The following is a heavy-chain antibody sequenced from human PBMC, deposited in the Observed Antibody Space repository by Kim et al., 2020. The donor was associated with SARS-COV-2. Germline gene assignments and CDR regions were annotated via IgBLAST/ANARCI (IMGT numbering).Heavy chain of an antibody. V-gene: IGHV4-34*01. CDR1: GGSFSGYY. CDR3: ARGPATLPRGYNYGYKAVIVWYFDL. Sequence: SETLSLTCAVYGGSFSGYYWSWIRQPPGKGLEWIGEINHSGSTNYNPSLKSRVTISVDTSKNQFSLNLSSVTAADTAVYYCARGPATLPRGYNYGYKAVIVWYFDLWGRGNLVTVSS. D-gene: IGHD5-18*01. J-gene: IGHJ2*01. CDR2: INHSGST.